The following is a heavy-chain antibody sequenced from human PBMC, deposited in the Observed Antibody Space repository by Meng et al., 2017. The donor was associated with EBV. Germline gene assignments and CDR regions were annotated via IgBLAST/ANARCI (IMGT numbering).Heavy chain of an antibody. CDR1: GYTFTSYG. CDR2: ISAYNGNT. D-gene: IGHD3-10*01. Sequence: QVQLVQSGAEVXXXXXSXKVXXXASGYTFTSYGISWVRQAPGQGLEWMGWISAYNGNTNYAQKLQGRVTMTTDTSMSTAYMELRSLRSDDTAVYYCARVGRITMVRGETLDPWGQGTLVTVSS. V-gene: IGHV1-18*01. CDR3: ARVGRITMVRGETLDP. J-gene: IGHJ5*02.